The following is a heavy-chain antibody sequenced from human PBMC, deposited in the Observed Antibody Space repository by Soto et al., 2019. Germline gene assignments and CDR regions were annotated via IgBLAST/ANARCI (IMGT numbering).Heavy chain of an antibody. CDR1: GYTFTSYG. D-gene: IGHD3-10*01. J-gene: IGHJ6*02. CDR3: ARDMVRGYDGMDV. Sequence: ASVKVSCKASGYTFTSYGISWVRQAPGQGLEWMGWIGAYNGNTNYAQKFQGRVTMTTDTSTSTAYMELRSLRSDDTAAYYCARDMVRGYDGMDVWGQGTTVTVSS. CDR2: IGAYNGNT. V-gene: IGHV1-18*01.